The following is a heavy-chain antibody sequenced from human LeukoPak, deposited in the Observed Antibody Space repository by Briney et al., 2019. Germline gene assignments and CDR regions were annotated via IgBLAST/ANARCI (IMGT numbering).Heavy chain of an antibody. CDR3: ARQGGGYSYGIYYYYYMDV. D-gene: IGHD5-18*01. V-gene: IGHV4-34*01. CDR2: INHSGST. J-gene: IGHJ6*03. Sequence: SETLSLTCAVYGGSFSGYYWSWIRQPPGKGLEWIGEINHSGSTNYNPSLKSRVTISVDTSKNQFSLKLSSVTAADTAVYYCARQGGGYSYGIYYYYYMDVWGKGTTVTISS. CDR1: GGSFSGYY.